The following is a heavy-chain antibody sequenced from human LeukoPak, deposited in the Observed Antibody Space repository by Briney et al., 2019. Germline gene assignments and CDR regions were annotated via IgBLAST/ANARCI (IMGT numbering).Heavy chain of an antibody. CDR2: IYFSGST. Sequence: SETLSLTCTVSGGSISSGDYYWSWIRQPPGKGLEWFRYIYFSGSTYYNPSLKNRVTISVDTSKNQISLKLSSVTAADTAVYYCASFIRAAILGFQHWGQGTLVTVSS. CDR3: ASFIRAAILGFQH. CDR1: GGSISSGDYY. D-gene: IGHD2-2*01. V-gene: IGHV4-30-4*08. J-gene: IGHJ1*01.